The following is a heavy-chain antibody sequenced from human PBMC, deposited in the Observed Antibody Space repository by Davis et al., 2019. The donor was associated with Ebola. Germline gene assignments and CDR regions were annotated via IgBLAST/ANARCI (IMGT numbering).Heavy chain of an antibody. CDR1: GFTFSSYG. J-gene: IGHJ4*02. CDR3: AKILLPDF. D-gene: IGHD2/OR15-2a*01. V-gene: IGHV3-23*01. CDR2: ITGSGGST. Sequence: PGGSLRLSCAASGFTFSSYGMHWVRQASGKGLEWVAAITGSGGSTGYADSVKGRFTISRDNSKNTLYLQMNSLLAEDTAVYYCAKILLPDFWGQGTLVTVSS.